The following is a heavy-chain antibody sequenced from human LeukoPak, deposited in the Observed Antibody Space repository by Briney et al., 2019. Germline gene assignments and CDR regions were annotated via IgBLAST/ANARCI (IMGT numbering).Heavy chain of an antibody. J-gene: IGHJ6*03. Sequence: GGSLRLSCAASGFTFSNAWMSWVRQAPGKGLGWVGRIKSKTDGGTTDYAAPVKGRFTISRDDSKNTLYLQMNSLRAEDTAVYYCASHPGSPEKDYYMDVWGKGTTVTVSS. D-gene: IGHD5-12*01. CDR1: GFTFSNAW. V-gene: IGHV3-15*01. CDR2: IKSKTDGGTT. CDR3: ASHPGSPEKDYYMDV.